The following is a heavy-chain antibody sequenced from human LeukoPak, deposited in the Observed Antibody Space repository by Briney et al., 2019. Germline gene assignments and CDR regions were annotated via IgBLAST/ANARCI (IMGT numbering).Heavy chain of an antibody. CDR2: ISSSSSYI. V-gene: IGHV3-21*01. D-gene: IGHD3-10*01. Sequence: GGSLRLSCAASGFTFSNYAMSWVRQAPGKGLEWVSSISSSSSYIYYADSVKGRFTISGDNAKNSLYLQMNSLRAEDTAVYYCARSVVLLWFGELGAFDIWGQGTMVTVSS. CDR1: GFTFSNYA. J-gene: IGHJ3*02. CDR3: ARSVVLLWFGELGAFDI.